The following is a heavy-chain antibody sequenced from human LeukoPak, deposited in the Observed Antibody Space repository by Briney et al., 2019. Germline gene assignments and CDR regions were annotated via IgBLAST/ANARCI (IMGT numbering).Heavy chain of an antibody. V-gene: IGHV3-30-3*01. CDR1: GFTFSSYA. CDR2: ISYDGSNK. J-gene: IGHJ4*02. Sequence: GSLRLSCAASGFTFSSYAMHWVRQAPGKGLEWVAVISYDGSNKYYADSVKGRFTISRDNSKNTLYLQMNSLRAEDTAVYYCARDRRATYYYDSSFDYWGQRTLVTVSS. D-gene: IGHD3-22*01. CDR3: ARDRRATYYYDSSFDY.